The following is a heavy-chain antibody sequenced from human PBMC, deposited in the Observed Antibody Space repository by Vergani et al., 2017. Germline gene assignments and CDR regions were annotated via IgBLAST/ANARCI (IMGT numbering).Heavy chain of an antibody. D-gene: IGHD6-13*01. V-gene: IGHV5-51*01. J-gene: IGHJ5*02. CDR1: GYSVTSYW. Sequence: EVQLVQSGAEVKKPGESLKISCKGSGYSVTSYWIGWVRQMPGKGLEWMGIIYPGDSDTRYSPSFQGQVTISADKSISTAYLQWSSLKASDTAMYYCARSTPGDSSSWYGPSGEWFDPWGQGTLVTVSS. CDR2: IYPGDSDT. CDR3: ARSTPGDSSSWYGPSGEWFDP.